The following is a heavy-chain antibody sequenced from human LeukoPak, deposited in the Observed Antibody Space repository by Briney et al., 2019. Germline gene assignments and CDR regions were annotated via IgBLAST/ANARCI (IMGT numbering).Heavy chain of an antibody. CDR3: AKESPYGSGSSFDY. J-gene: IGHJ4*02. D-gene: IGHD3-10*01. Sequence: PGGSLRLSCAASGFTFSRSSMNWVRQAPGKGLEWVSAISGSGGSTYYADSVKGRFTISRDNSKNTLYLQMNSLRAEDTAVYYCAKESPYGSGSSFDYWGQGTLVTVSS. V-gene: IGHV3-23*01. CDR1: GFTFSRSS. CDR2: ISGSGGST.